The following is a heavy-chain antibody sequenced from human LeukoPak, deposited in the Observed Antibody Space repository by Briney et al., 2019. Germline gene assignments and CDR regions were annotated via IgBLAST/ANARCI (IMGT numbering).Heavy chain of an antibody. Sequence: GGSLRLSCAASGFTFSSYGMHWVRQAPGKGLEWVAFIRYDGSNKYYADSVKGRFTISRDNSKNTLYLQMNSLRAEDTAVYYCARDLGDIVVVPAAGWGQGTLVTVSS. D-gene: IGHD2-2*01. V-gene: IGHV3-30*02. CDR1: GFTFSSYG. CDR2: IRYDGSNK. J-gene: IGHJ4*02. CDR3: ARDLGDIVVVPAAG.